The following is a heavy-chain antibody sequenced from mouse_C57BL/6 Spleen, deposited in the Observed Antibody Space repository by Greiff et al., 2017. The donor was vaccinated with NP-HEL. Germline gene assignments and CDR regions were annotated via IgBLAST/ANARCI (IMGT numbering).Heavy chain of an antibody. CDR2: ISYSGST. V-gene: IGHV3-1*01. CDR3: ERSFYFGPFAY. CDR1: GYSITSGYD. Sequence: EVQLQESGPGMVKPSQSLSLTCTVTGYSITSGYDWHWIRHFPGNKLEWMGYISYSGSTNYNPSLKSRISITHDTSKNHFFLKLNSVTTEDTATYYCERSFYFGPFAYWGQGTLVTVSA. D-gene: IGHD2-1*01. J-gene: IGHJ3*01.